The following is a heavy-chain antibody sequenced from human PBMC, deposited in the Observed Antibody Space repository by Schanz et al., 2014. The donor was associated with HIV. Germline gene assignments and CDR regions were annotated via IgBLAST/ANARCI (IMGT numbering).Heavy chain of an antibody. D-gene: IGHD3-10*01. V-gene: IGHV3-23*04. CDR1: GFTFSNFA. CDR2: ISGSGVST. Sequence: EVQLVESGGGLVKPGRSLRLSCTASGFTFSNFAMSWVRQAPGKGLEWVSSISGSGVSTFYAGSVKGRFAISRDNSKNTLDLQMNNLKPEDTAVYYCAKAGLFFGQLWLGFFDYWGQGAQVTVSS. J-gene: IGHJ4*02. CDR3: AKAGLFFGQLWLGFFDY.